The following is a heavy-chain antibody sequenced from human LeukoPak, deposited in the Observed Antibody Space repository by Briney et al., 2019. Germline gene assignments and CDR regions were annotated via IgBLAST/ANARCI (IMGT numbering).Heavy chain of an antibody. J-gene: IGHJ5*02. V-gene: IGHV3-64*01. Sequence: GGSLRLSCAASGFTFSSYAMHWVRQAPGKGLEYVSAISSNGGSTYYANSVKGRFTISRDNSKNTLYLQMGSLRAEDMAVYYCARDLRGGDILTGSEGISWFDPWGQGTLVTVSS. CDR3: ARDLRGGDILTGSEGISWFDP. CDR2: ISSNGGST. D-gene: IGHD3-9*01. CDR1: GFTFSSYA.